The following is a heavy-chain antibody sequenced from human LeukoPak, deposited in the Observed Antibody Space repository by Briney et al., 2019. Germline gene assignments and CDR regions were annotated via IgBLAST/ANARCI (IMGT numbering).Heavy chain of an antibody. CDR3: ARGYGLK. CDR2: INHSGST. J-gene: IGHJ4*02. CDR1: GVSLSGFY. D-gene: IGHD3-10*01. Sequence: SETLSLTCAVSGVSLSGFYWSWIRQPPGKGLEWIGEINHSGSTNYNPSLKSRVIISIDTSKDQFFLTLNSVTAADTAVYYCARGYGLKWGQGTLVTVSS. V-gene: IGHV4-34*01.